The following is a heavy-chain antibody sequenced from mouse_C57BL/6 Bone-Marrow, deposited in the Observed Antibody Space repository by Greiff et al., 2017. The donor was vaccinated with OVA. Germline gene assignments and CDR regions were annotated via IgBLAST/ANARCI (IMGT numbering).Heavy chain of an antibody. Sequence: VQLQQSGAELVRPGASVKLSCTASGFNIKDDYMHWVKQRPEQGLEWIGWIDPENGDTEYASKFQGKATITADTSSNTAYLQLSSLTSEDTAVYYCTTWRSLYYFDYWGQGPTLTVSS. CDR2: IDPENGDT. V-gene: IGHV14-4*01. CDR3: TTWRSLYYFDY. J-gene: IGHJ2*01. CDR1: GFNIKDDY.